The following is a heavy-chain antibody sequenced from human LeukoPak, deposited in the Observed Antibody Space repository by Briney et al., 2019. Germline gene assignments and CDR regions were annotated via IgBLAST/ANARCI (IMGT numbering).Heavy chain of an antibody. CDR1: GFTFSSYA. CDR3: AKDLAAGIDY. J-gene: IGHJ4*02. V-gene: IGHV3-23*01. CDR2: ISGSGGST. Sequence: GGSLRLSCAASGFTFSSYAMSWVRQAPGKGLEWVPAISGSGGSTYYADSVKGRFTISRDNSKNTPYLQMNSLRAEDTAAYYCAKDLAAGIDYWGQGTLVTVSS.